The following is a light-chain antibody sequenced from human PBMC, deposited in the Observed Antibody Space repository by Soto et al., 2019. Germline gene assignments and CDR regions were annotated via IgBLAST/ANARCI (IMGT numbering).Light chain of an antibody. CDR2: EGS. J-gene: IGLJ1*01. V-gene: IGLV2-23*01. CDR3: CSYAGSSTYV. Sequence: QSALPQPASMSGSPGQSITISCTGTSSDVGSYNLVSWYQQHPGKAPKLMIYEGSKRPSGVSNRFSGSKSGNTASLTISGPQAEDGADYYCCSYAGSSTYVFGPGPKVT. CDR1: SSDVGSYNL.